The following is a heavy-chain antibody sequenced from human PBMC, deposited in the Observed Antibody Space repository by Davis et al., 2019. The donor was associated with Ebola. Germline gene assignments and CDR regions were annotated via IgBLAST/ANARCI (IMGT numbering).Heavy chain of an antibody. V-gene: IGHV1-24*01. CDR2: FDPEYGKM. CDR1: GYTLTQLS. Sequence: ASVKVSCKLSGYTLTQLSMHWVRQAPGKGLEWMGGFDPEYGKMIYAQKFQGRVTKTEDTSTDTAYMEMSSLISEDTAVYYCATGALSGTGFDIWGQGTLVTVSS. D-gene: IGHD1-20*01. J-gene: IGHJ3*02. CDR3: ATGALSGTGFDI.